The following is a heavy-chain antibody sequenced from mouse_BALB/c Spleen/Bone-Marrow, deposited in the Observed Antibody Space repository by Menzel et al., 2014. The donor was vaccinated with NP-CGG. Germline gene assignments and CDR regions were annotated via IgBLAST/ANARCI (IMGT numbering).Heavy chain of an antibody. CDR1: GYSFSTYW. CDR2: IYPGNSDS. J-gene: IGHJ3*01. Sequence: EVKLQESVTVLSRPGASVKMSCKASGYSFSTYWMHWVKQRPGQGLEWIGAIYPGNSDSSYNQKFEGKAKLTAVTSASTAYMELISLTHEDSAVYYCTRRGSSASPYWGQGTLVTVSA. CDR3: TRRGSSASPY. V-gene: IGHV1-5*01. D-gene: IGHD1-1*01.